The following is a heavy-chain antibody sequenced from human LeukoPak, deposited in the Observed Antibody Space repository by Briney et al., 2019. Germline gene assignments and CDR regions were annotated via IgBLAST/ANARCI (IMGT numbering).Heavy chain of an antibody. CDR2: IRQDGSEK. V-gene: IGHV3-7*01. CDR1: GFSFNSYW. J-gene: IGHJ4*02. CDR3: ARRAYDSRPEAPTDY. Sequence: GGSLRLSCAASGFSFNSYWMEWVRQAPGMGLEWVANIRQDGSEKLYVDSVKGRFTISRDNARNSLYLQMNGLRVEDTAVYFCARRAYDSRPEAPTDYWGPGTLVTVSS. D-gene: IGHD3-22*01.